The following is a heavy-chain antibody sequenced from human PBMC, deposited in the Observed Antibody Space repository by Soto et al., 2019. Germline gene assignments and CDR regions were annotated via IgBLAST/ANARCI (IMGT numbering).Heavy chain of an antibody. CDR3: ARSGDNYNVLDY. J-gene: IGHJ4*02. D-gene: IGHD3-10*02. V-gene: IGHV3-11*06. CDR2: SSNSGTYT. CDR1: GSTFSGCY. Sequence: LRLYCAASGSTFSGCYMSWIRQAPGKGLEWLSYSSNSGTYTRYADSVKGRFSISRDNAKNSLYLQINSLRGEDTATYYCARSGDNYNVLDYWGKGTPVTVSS.